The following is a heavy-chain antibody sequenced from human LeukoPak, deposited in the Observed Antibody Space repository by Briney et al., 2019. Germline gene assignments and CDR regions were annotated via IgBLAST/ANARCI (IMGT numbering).Heavy chain of an antibody. CDR2: IYHSGST. Sequence: PSQTLSLTCAVSGGSISSGGYSWSWIRQPPGKGLEWIGYIYHSGSTYYNPSLKSRVTISVDRSKNQFSLKLTSVTAADTAVYYCARGGWELPLHFDHWGQGTLVTVSS. D-gene: IGHD1-26*01. CDR1: GGSISSGGYS. CDR3: ARGGWELPLHFDH. J-gene: IGHJ4*02. V-gene: IGHV4-30-2*01.